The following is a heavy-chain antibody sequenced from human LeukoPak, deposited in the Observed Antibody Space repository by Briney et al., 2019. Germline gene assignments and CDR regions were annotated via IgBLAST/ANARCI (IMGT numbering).Heavy chain of an antibody. V-gene: IGHV4-30-4*08. Sequence: PSQTLSLTCTVSGGSISSGDYYWRWLRQPPGTGLEWLGYIYYSGSTYYNPSLKSRVTMSVDTSKNQFSLKLSSVTAADTAVYYCARETGGYGDYLFDYWGQGTLVTVSS. CDR2: IYYSGST. CDR3: ARETGGYGDYLFDY. J-gene: IGHJ4*02. CDR1: GGSISSGDYY. D-gene: IGHD4-17*01.